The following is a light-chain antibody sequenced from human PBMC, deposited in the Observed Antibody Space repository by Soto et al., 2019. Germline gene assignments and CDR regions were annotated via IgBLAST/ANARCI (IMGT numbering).Light chain of an antibody. CDR3: QQRSNWPYT. V-gene: IGKV3-11*01. Sequence: EIVLTQSPATLSLSPGESATLSCRASQSVSSYLAWYQQKPGQAPRLLIYDASNRATGIPARFSGSGSGTDFTLTISSREPEDFAVYYCQQRSNWPYTFGQGTKLEIK. CDR2: DAS. CDR1: QSVSSY. J-gene: IGKJ2*01.